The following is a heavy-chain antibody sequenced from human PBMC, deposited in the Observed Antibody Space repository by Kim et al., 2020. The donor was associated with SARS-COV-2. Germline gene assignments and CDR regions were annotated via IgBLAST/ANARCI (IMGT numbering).Heavy chain of an antibody. V-gene: IGHV1-2*02. J-gene: IGHJ5*02. D-gene: IGHD3-10*01. CDR3: ASHGSGPYYAFDH. Sequence: QTLQGRVTITSDTSISTTYMELSSLTSDDTAVYFCASHGSGPYYAFDHWGQGTLVTVSS.